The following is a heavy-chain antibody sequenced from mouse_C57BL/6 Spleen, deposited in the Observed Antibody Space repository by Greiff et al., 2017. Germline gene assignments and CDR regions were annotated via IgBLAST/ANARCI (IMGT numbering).Heavy chain of an antibody. CDR2: ISSGGSYT. CDR1: GFTFSSYG. D-gene: IGHD1-1*01. J-gene: IGHJ2*01. Sequence: EVQGVESGGDLVKPGGSLKLSCAASGFTFSSYGMSWVRQTPDKRLEWVATISSGGSYTYYPDSVKGRFTISRDNAKNTLYLQMSSLKSEDTAMYYCARQDITTVVAGDYWGQGTTLTVSS. V-gene: IGHV5-6*01. CDR3: ARQDITTVVAGDY.